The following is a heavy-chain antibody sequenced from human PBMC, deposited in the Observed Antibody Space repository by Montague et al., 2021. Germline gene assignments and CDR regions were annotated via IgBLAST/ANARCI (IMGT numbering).Heavy chain of an antibody. Sequence: SETLSLTCSVSGGSVNGYDWSWIRQPPGKGLEWFGYMRSSGSPNYNPSFKSRLAISIDRSRNQFSLELSFVTAADTAIYFCGRDYWGSIDYWGHGILVTVSS. J-gene: IGHJ4*01. CDR2: MRSSGSP. CDR3: GRDYWGSIDY. V-gene: IGHV4-59*02. D-gene: IGHD7-27*01. CDR1: GGSVNGYD.